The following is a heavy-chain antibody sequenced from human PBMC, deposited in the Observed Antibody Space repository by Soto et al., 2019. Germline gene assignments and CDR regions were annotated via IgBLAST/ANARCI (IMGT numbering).Heavy chain of an antibody. CDR1: GYSFTSYG. J-gene: IGHJ4*02. CDR3: ARERGGYADGDY. CDR2: VNIYEGST. V-gene: IGHV1-18*01. D-gene: IGHD5-18*01. Sequence: VQLVQSGAEVRKPGASVKVSCKASGYSFTSYGITWVRQAPGQGLEWMGRVNIYEGSTNYARKFQGRVTMTTDTSTSTVYLEVRSLRSDDTAMYYCARERGGYADGDYGGQGTLVTVSS.